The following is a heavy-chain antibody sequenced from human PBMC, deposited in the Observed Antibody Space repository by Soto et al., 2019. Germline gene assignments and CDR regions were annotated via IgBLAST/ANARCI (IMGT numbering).Heavy chain of an antibody. CDR1: GGSFSGYY. CDR2: INHSGST. D-gene: IGHD2-2*01. J-gene: IGHJ6*02. V-gene: IGHV4-34*01. Sequence: QVQLQQWGAGLLKPSETLSLTCAVYGGSFSGYYWSWIRQPPGKGLEWIGEINHSGSTNYNPSLKSRVTISVDTSKNQFSLKLSSVTAADTAVYYCARREYQLLSRGMDGWGQGTTVTVSS. CDR3: ARREYQLLSRGMDG.